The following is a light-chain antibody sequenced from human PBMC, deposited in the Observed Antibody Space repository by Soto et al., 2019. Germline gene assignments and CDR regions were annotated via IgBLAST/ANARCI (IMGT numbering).Light chain of an antibody. J-gene: IGLJ3*02. CDR1: SSNIGTTYD. V-gene: IGLV1-40*01. CDR2: GNN. CDR3: QSFDSSLSSWV. Sequence: QSVLTQPPSVSGAPGQKITISCTGSSSNIGTTYDVHRYQQLPGTAPKLLIYGNNNRPSGVPDRFSGSKSGTSASLAITGLQAEDEADYYCQSFDSSLSSWVFGGGTKLTVL.